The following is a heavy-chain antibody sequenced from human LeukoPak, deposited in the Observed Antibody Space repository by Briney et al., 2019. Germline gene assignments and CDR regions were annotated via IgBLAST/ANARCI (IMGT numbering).Heavy chain of an antibody. CDR3: VRNNNNDY. V-gene: IGHV3-NL1*01. J-gene: IGHJ4*02. Sequence: GGSLRLSCAASGFTFSSYGMHWVRQAPGKGLEWVSGITATGSRTYYADSVKGRFTTSRDISLHLQMNSLRAEDTAVYYCVRNNNNDYWGQGTLVTVSS. CDR2: ITATGSRT. CDR1: GFTFSSYG. D-gene: IGHD2/OR15-2a*01.